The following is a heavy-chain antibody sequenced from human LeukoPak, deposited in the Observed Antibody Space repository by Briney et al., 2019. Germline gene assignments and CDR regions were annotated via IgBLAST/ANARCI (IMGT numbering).Heavy chain of an antibody. D-gene: IGHD4-17*01. V-gene: IGHV3-7*01. CDR2: INDDGSEK. CDR1: GLTFSSYW. J-gene: IGHJ4*02. Sequence: GGSLRLSCAASGLTFSSYWMSWVRQTPGKGLEWVANINDDGSEKYYVDSVKGRFTISRDNAKNSLYLQMNSVRAEDTAVYYCARDRGDYGDCHDYWGQGTLVTVSS. CDR3: ARDRGDYGDCHDY.